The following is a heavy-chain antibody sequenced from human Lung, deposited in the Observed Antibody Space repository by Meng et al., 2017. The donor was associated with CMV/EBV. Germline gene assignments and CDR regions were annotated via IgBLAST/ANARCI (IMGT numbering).Heavy chain of an antibody. J-gene: IGHJ5*02. CDR2: IYYNGNT. CDR3: AGGWGTAENLGGIVGH. D-gene: IGHD2/OR15-2a*01. Sequence: SETXSLXXTVSSESISSRTYYWGWFRQPPGKGLEWIGSIYYNGNTFYNPSLKSRVTISLDTSKNQFTLKQSSVTAADTAVYYCAGGWGTAENLGGIVGHWGQGTLVXVSS. CDR1: SESISSRTYY. V-gene: IGHV4-39*06.